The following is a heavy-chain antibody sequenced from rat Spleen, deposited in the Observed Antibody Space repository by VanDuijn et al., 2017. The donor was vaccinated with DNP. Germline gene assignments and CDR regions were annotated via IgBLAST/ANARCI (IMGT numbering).Heavy chain of an antibody. CDR3: AKGGDDGGFAY. CDR1: GFSFRNYY. V-gene: IGHV5-25*01. J-gene: IGHJ3*01. Sequence: EVQLVESGGGLVQPGRSLKVSCAASGFSFRNYYMAWVRQTPTRGLEWVAIISHSDDTTYYPDSVRGRFTISRDNAKNTLYLQMNSLRSEDKATYYCAKGGDDGGFAYWGQGTLVTVSS. CDR2: ISHSDDTT.